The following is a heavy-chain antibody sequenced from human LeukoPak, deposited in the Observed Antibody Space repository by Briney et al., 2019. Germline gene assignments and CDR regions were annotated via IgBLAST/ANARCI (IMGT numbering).Heavy chain of an antibody. CDR3: ARHAYYYDRSGSYEAFDI. Sequence: SETLSLTCTVSGGSISSYYWSWIRQPPGKRLEWIGSMYYSGSTKYKPSLQCRVTISVDTSKNQFSLKLSSVTAADTAVYYCARHAYYYDRSGSYEAFDIWGQGTMVTVSS. CDR2: MYYSGST. J-gene: IGHJ3*02. V-gene: IGHV4-59*08. CDR1: GGSISSYY. D-gene: IGHD3-22*01.